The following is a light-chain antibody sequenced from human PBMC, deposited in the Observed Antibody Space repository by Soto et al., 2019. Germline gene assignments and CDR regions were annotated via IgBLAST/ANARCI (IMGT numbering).Light chain of an antibody. CDR3: QQYNTWPLT. V-gene: IGKV3-15*01. CDR2: FTS. CDR1: QNLSNH. J-gene: IGKJ4*01. Sequence: EIVMTQSPATLSVSPGERATLSCRASQNLSNHLAWYQQKPGQAPRLLIYFTSTRATGIPARFSGSGSGTDFTLTISSLQSEDFAVYYCQQYNTWPLTFGGGTKVETK.